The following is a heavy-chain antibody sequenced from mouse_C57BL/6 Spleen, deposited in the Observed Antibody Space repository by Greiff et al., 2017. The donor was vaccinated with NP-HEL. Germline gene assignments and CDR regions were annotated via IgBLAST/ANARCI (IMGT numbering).Heavy chain of an antibody. CDR2: INPNYGTT. Sequence: LVESGPELVKPGASVKISCKASGYSFTDYNMNWVKQRNGQSLEWIGVINPNYGTTSYNQKFKGKATLTVDQSSSTAYMQLNSLTSEDSAVYYCARIRYYGSSLYYFDYWGQGTTLTVSS. J-gene: IGHJ2*01. CDR3: ARIRYYGSSLYYFDY. V-gene: IGHV1-39*01. CDR1: GYSFTDYN. D-gene: IGHD1-1*01.